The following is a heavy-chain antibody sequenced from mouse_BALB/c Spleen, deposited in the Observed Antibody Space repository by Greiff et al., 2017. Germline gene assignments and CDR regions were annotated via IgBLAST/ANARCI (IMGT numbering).Heavy chain of an antibody. CDR2: IYPGDGDT. D-gene: IGHD1-1*02. V-gene: IGHV1-87*01. CDR1: GYTFTSYW. CDR3: ARDYPGGY. Sequence: SGAELARPGASVKLSCKASGYTFTSYWMQWVKQRPGQGLEWIGAIYPGDGDTRYTQKFKGKATLTADKSSSTAYMQLSSLASEDSAVYYCARDYPGGYWGQGTSVTVSS. J-gene: IGHJ4*01.